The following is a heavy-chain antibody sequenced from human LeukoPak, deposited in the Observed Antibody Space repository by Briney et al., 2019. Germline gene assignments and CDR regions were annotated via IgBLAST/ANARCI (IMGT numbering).Heavy chain of an antibody. J-gene: IGHJ4*01. CDR1: GYTFTSYY. Sequence: ASVKVSCKASGYTFTSYYMHWVRQAPGQGLEWMGIINPSGGSTSYAQKFQGRVTMTRDTSTSTVYMELSSLRSEDTAVYYCAGSLNGSGSYYDSFDHWGQGTLVTVSS. V-gene: IGHV1-46*01. CDR2: INPSGGST. D-gene: IGHD3-10*01. CDR3: AGSLNGSGSYYDSFDH.